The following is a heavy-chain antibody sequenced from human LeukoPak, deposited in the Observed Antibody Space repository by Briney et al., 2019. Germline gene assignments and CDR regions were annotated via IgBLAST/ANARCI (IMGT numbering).Heavy chain of an antibody. J-gene: IGHJ4*02. D-gene: IGHD1-20*01. CDR2: INHSGST. CDR1: GGSFSGYY. V-gene: IGHV4-34*01. Sequence: SETLSLTCAVYGGSFSGYYWSWIRQPPGKGLEWIGEINHSGSTNYNPSLKSRVTISVDTSKNQFSLKLSSVTAADTAVYYCARAYNWNPDYWGQGTLVTVSS. CDR3: ARAYNWNPDY.